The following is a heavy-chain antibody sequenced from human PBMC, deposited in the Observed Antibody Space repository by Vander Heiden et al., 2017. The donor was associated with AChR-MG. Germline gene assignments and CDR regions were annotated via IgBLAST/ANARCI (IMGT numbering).Heavy chain of an antibody. V-gene: IGHV3-30-3*01. D-gene: IGHD3-10*01. CDR1: GFTFSSYA. J-gene: IGHJ3*02. Sequence: QVQLVESGGGVVQPGRSLRLSCAASGFTFSSYAMHWVRQAPGKGREWVAVISYDGSNKYYADSVKGRFTISRDNSKNTLYLQMNSLRAEDTAVYYCARDLGDDSGSEDAFDIWGQGTMVTVSS. CDR3: ARDLGDDSGSEDAFDI. CDR2: ISYDGSNK.